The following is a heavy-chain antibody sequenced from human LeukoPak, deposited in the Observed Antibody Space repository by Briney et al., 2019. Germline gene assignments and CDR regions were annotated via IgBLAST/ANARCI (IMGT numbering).Heavy chain of an antibody. Sequence: PGGTLRLSCAASGFTFSSYGMGWVRQAPGKGLEWVSAISGSGGSTYYADSVKGRFTISRDNSKNTLYLQMNSLRAEDTAVYYCAKAPLGGYDFYEDDAFDIWGQGTMVTVSS. V-gene: IGHV3-23*01. D-gene: IGHD5-12*01. J-gene: IGHJ3*02. CDR2: ISGSGGST. CDR1: GFTFSSYG. CDR3: AKAPLGGYDFYEDDAFDI.